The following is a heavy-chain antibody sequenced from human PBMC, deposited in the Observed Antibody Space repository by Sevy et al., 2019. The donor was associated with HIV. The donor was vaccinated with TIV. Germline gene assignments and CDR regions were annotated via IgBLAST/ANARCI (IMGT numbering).Heavy chain of an antibody. D-gene: IGHD2-8*01. Sequence: GGCLRLSCAASGFAFYEYSMSWIRQAPGKGLEWLATLSFGCGKINYADSVKGRFTISRDNSNNSFYLQMDNLGVEVKALYYRAREGCSRPHDYWGQGTRVTVSS. CDR3: AREGCSRPHDY. CDR1: GFAFYEYS. CDR2: LSFGCGKI. J-gene: IGHJ4*02. V-gene: IGHV3-23*01.